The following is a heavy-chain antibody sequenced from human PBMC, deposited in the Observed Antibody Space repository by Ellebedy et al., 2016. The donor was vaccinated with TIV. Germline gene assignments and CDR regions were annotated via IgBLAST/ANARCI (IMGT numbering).Heavy chain of an antibody. CDR1: GFTFSSYA. J-gene: IGHJ4*02. V-gene: IGHV3-23*01. Sequence: PGGSLRLSCAASGFTFSSYAMYWVRQAPGKGLEWVSVMSGSGHRTYYADSVKGRFTISRDNSKNTLYLQMSSLRAEDTAVYYCARLMNSGTYYFDFWGQGTLVTVSS. D-gene: IGHD1-26*01. CDR2: MSGSGHRT. CDR3: ARLMNSGTYYFDF.